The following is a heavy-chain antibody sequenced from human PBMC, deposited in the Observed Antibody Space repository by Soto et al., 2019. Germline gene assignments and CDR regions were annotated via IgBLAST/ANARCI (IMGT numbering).Heavy chain of an antibody. CDR3: ARGGYCNSTSFYPPGPLYYFDP. V-gene: IGHV1-69*12. Sequence: QVQLVQSGAEVKKPGSSVKVSCKASGGTFSSYAISWVRQAPGQGLEWMGGIIPIFGTANYAQKFQGRVTITADEPKSKAYMEISSLRSEDTAVYYCARGGYCNSTSFYPPGPLYYFDPWGQGTLVTVSS. CDR1: GGTFSSYA. D-gene: IGHD2-2*03. J-gene: IGHJ4*02. CDR2: IIPIFGTA.